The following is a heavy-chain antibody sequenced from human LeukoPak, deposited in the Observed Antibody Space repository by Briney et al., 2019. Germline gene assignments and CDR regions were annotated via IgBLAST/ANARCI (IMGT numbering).Heavy chain of an antibody. Sequence: GGSLRLSCAASGFTFSSYGMHWVRQAPGKGLEWVAFIRYDGSNKYYADSVKGRFTISRDNSKNTLYLQMNSLRAEDTAVYYCAKEGIVATIFDYYYYMDVWGKGTTVTISS. J-gene: IGHJ6*03. CDR1: GFTFSSYG. V-gene: IGHV3-30*02. CDR3: AKEGIVATIFDYYYYMDV. CDR2: IRYDGSNK. D-gene: IGHD5-12*01.